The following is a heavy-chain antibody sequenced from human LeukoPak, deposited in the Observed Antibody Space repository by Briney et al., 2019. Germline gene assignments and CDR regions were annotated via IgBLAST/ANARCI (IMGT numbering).Heavy chain of an antibody. D-gene: IGHD2-8*01. V-gene: IGHV4-61*02. CDR1: GGSISSGSYY. CDR2: IYTSGST. Sequence: PSQTLSLTCTVSGGSISSGSYYWSWIRQPAGKGLEWIGRIYTSGSTNYNPSLKSRVTISVDTSKNQFSLKLRSVTAADTAVYYCARDRQYEIPLDAFDIWGQGKMVTVSS. J-gene: IGHJ3*02. CDR3: ARDRQYEIPLDAFDI.